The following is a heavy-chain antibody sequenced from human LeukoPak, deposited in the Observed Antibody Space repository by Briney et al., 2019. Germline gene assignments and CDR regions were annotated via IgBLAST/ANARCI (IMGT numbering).Heavy chain of an antibody. J-gene: IGHJ4*02. CDR3: ARSLGGYRSSWPYFDY. D-gene: IGHD6-13*01. V-gene: IGHV4-39*01. Sequence: SETLSLTCTVSGGSISSSSYYWGWIRQPPGKGLEWIGSIYYSGSTYYNPSLKSRVTISVDTSKNQFSLKLSSVTAADTAVYYCARSLGGYRSSWPYFDYWGQGTLVTASS. CDR2: IYYSGST. CDR1: GGSISSSSYY.